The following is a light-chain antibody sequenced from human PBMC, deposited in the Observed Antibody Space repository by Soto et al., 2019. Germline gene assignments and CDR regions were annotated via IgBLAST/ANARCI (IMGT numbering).Light chain of an antibody. V-gene: IGKV1-5*01. CDR2: DAS. CDR3: QHHGT. CDR1: QSVSGW. Sequence: DIQMTQSPSTLSASVGDTVTVTCRASQSVSGWLAWYQQKPGEAPKLLIYDASSLESGVPSRFSGSGSETEFTLTISSLQPDDFATYYCQHHGTFGQGTKVDI. J-gene: IGKJ1*01.